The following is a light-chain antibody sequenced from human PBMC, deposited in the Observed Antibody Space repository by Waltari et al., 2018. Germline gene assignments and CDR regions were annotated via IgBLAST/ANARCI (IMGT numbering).Light chain of an antibody. J-gene: IGKJ1*01. CDR2: KAS. CDR1: QSVNSW. CDR3: QQYNSYSLWT. V-gene: IGKV1-5*03. Sequence: DIQMTQSPSTLSASIGDRVTITCRASQSVNSWLAWYQQKPGKAPKLLIYKASNLDSGVPSRFSGGGSGTEFTLTISRLQPDDFATYYCQQYNSYSLWTFGQGTKVEIK.